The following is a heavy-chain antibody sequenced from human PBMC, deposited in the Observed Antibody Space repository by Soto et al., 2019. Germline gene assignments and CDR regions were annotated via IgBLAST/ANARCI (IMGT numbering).Heavy chain of an antibody. J-gene: IGHJ6*03. Sequence: DVQLLESGGGLVQPGGSLRLSCAASGFTFSTYAMTWVRQTPGKGLEWVAAVSGGSGGSTYYADSVNGRFTISRDNSKNTLSLQMNTLRVEDTAVYFCAKADDSLTLVIGYYYYMDVWGKWTTVTVSS. CDR3: AKADDSLTLVIGYYYYMDV. V-gene: IGHV3-23*01. D-gene: IGHD2-21*01. CDR2: VSGGSGGST. CDR1: GFTFSTYA.